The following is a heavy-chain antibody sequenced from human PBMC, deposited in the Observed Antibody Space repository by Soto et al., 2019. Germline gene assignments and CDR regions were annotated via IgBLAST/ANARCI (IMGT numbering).Heavy chain of an antibody. CDR1: GDSIRGGGHY. J-gene: IGHJ4*03. D-gene: IGHD7-27*01. CDR3: ARDTGLAPTVWGY. CDR2: VYHSGST. Sequence: QMQLQESGPGLVKPSQTLYLTCSVSGDSIRGGGHYWNWIRQFPGKGLEWIGYVYHSGSTHYNPSLRGRLTISIDTSKNQFSLRLISVTAADTALYYCARDTGLAPTVWGYWGHGTQVTVSS. V-gene: IGHV4-31*03.